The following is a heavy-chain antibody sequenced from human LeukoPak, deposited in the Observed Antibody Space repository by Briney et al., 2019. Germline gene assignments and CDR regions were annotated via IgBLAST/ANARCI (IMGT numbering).Heavy chain of an antibody. V-gene: IGHV3-74*01. CDR3: VRMYYHDSSSYYWAPDY. CDR1: GFTFSSYW. CDR2: INSDGSST. Sequence: RPGGSLRPSCAASGFTFSSYWMHWVRQAPGKGLVWVSRINSDGSSTSYADSVKGRFTISRDNAKNTLYLQMNSLRAEDTAVYYCVRMYYHDSSSYYWAPDYWGQGTLVTVSS. D-gene: IGHD3-22*01. J-gene: IGHJ4*02.